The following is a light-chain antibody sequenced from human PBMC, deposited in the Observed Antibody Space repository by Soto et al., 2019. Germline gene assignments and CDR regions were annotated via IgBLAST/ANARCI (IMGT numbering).Light chain of an antibody. CDR3: SSYTSSSTVV. CDR1: SSDVGRYNY. CDR2: DVN. J-gene: IGLJ2*01. V-gene: IGLV2-14*01. Sequence: QSALTQPASVSGSPGQSITISCIGTSSDVGRYNYVSWCQQHPGKAPKLIIYDVNTRPSGVSNRFSGSKSGNTASLTISGLQAEDEADYYCSSYTSSSTVVFGGGTKLTVL.